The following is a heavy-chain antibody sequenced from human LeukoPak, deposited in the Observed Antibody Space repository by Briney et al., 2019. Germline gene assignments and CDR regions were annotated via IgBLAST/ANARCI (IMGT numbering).Heavy chain of an antibody. Sequence: SETLSLTCSVSGGSFSNHFWSWVRQPAGKGLEWIGRIYPSGNTNYNPSLKSRVTLSVDTSKNQFSLKLSSVTAADTAVYYCAGYSSGWDLFDYWGQGTLVTVSS. D-gene: IGHD6-19*01. J-gene: IGHJ4*02. CDR2: IYPSGNT. V-gene: IGHV4-4*07. CDR3: AGYSSGWDLFDY. CDR1: GGSFSNHF.